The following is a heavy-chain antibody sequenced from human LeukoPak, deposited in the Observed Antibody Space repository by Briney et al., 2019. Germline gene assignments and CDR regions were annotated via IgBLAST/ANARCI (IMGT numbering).Heavy chain of an antibody. CDR1: GGTFSSYA. CDR2: IIPIFGTA. V-gene: IGHV1-69*13. CDR3: AREVTLGAALDAFDI. D-gene: IGHD2-21*02. J-gene: IGHJ3*02. Sequence: PSVKVPCKASGGTFSSYAISWVRQAPGQGLEWMGGIIPIFGTAHYAQKFQGRVTITADESTSTAYMELSSLRSEDTAVYYCAREVTLGAALDAFDIWGQGTMVTVSS.